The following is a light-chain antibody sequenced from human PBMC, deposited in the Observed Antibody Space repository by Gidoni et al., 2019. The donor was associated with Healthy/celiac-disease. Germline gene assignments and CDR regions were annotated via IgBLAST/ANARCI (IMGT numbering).Light chain of an antibody. Sequence: EIVLTQSPATLSLSPGERATLSCRASQSVSSYLAWSQQKPGQAPRLLIYDASNRATGIPARFSGSGSGTDFTLTISSLEPEDFAVYYCQQRSNWPPGEGFTFGPGTKVDIK. CDR3: QQRSNWPPGEGFT. J-gene: IGKJ3*01. CDR2: DAS. V-gene: IGKV3-11*01. CDR1: QSVSSY.